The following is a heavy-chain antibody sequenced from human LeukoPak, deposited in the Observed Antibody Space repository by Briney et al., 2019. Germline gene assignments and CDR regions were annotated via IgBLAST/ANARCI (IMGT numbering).Heavy chain of an antibody. V-gene: IGHV1-18*01. D-gene: IGHD3-22*01. Sequence: GASVKVSCKASGYTFTSYGISWVRQAPGQGLEWMGWISAYNGDTNYAQKFQGRVTITADESTSTAYMELSSLRSEDTAVYYCARQGYFITMIVVSGAFDIWGQGTMVTVSS. J-gene: IGHJ3*02. CDR3: ARQGYFITMIVVSGAFDI. CDR1: GYTFTSYG. CDR2: ISAYNGDT.